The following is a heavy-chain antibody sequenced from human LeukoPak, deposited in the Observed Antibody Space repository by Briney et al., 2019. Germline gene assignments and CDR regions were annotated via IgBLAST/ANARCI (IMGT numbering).Heavy chain of an antibody. J-gene: IGHJ4*02. CDR1: GFTFSNAW. D-gene: IGHD3-10*01. V-gene: IGHV3-15*01. CDR3: TTDGSGSYYHEY. CDR2: IKSKTDGGTT. Sequence: PGGSLRLSCAASGFTFSNAWMSCVRQAPGKGLEWVGRIKSKTDGGTTDYAAPVKGRFTISRDDSKNTLYLQMNSLKTEDTAVYYCTTDGSGSYYHEYWGQGTLVTVSS.